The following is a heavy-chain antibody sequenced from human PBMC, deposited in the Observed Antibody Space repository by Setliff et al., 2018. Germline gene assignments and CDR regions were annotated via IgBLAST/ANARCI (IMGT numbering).Heavy chain of an antibody. CDR1: GGSISSGNYY. CDR2: IYYSGST. V-gene: IGHV4-39*01. CDR3: ARHKSNGSGSYPSLYMDV. J-gene: IGHJ6*03. D-gene: IGHD3-10*01. Sequence: PSETLSLTCRASGGSISSGNYYWGFIRQPPGKGLEWVATIYYSGSTYSHPSLKSRLIRSVDAPDNQFYVKLSSVTAADTAVYYCARHKSNGSGSYPSLYMDVWGKGIMVTVSS.